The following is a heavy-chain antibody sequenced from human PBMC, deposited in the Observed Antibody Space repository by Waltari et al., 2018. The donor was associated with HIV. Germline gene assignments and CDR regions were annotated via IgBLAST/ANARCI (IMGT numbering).Heavy chain of an antibody. J-gene: IGHJ4*02. V-gene: IGHV3-23*01. CDR3: AKDPDPYYDFWSGYFPGYFDY. CDR1: GSTFSSYA. D-gene: IGHD3-3*01. Sequence: EVQLLESGGGLVQPGGSLRRSCVASGSTFSSYAMHWVRQAPGKGLEWVSAISGSGGSTYYADSVKGRFTISRDNSKNTLYLQMNSLRAEDTAVFYCAKDPDPYYDFWSGYFPGYFDYWGQGTPVTVSS. CDR2: ISGSGGST.